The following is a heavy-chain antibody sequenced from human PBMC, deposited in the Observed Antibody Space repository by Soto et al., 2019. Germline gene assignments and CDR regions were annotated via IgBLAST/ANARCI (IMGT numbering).Heavy chain of an antibody. D-gene: IGHD2-2*01. V-gene: IGHV4-38-2*01. J-gene: IGHJ1*01. CDR2: IYHSGST. Sequence: SETLSVTCAVSGYSISSGYYWGLIRQPPGKGLEWIGTIYHSGSTFHNPSLKSRVTISVDTSKNQFSLKLRSVTAADTAVYYCAVGYCSSTTCSREYFQHWGQGTLVTVSS. CDR1: GYSISSGYY. CDR3: AVGYCSSTTCSREYFQH.